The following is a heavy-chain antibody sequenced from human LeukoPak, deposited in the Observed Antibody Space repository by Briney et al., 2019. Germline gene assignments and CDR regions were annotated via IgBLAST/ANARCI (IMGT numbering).Heavy chain of an antibody. CDR3: ARASSSLGGAYFDY. V-gene: IGHV1-69*13. J-gene: IGHJ4*02. CDR2: IIPIFGTA. Sequence: AASVKVSCKASGGTFSSYAISWVRQAPGQGLEWMGGIIPIFGTANYAQKFQGRVTITADESTSTAYMELSSLRSEDTAVYYCARASSSLGGAYFDYWGQGTLVTVSS. D-gene: IGHD6-6*01. CDR1: GGTFSSYA.